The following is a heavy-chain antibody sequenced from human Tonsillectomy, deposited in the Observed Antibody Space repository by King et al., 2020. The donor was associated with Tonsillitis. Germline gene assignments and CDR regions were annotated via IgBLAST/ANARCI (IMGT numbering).Heavy chain of an antibody. V-gene: IGHV3-9*01. D-gene: IGHD1-26*01. CDR3: SKDGGSYYGYFDL. Sequence: VQLVESGGGLVQPGRSLRLSCAASGFTFDDYAMHWVRQAPGKGLEWVSGISWNSGIKGYADSVKGRFTISRDSAENSLYLQMNSLRAEDTALYYCSKDGGSYYGYFDLWGRGTLVTVSS. J-gene: IGHJ2*01. CDR2: ISWNSGIK. CDR1: GFTFDDYA.